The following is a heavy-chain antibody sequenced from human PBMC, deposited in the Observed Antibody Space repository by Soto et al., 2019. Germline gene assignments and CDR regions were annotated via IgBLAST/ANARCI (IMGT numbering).Heavy chain of an antibody. CDR3: ARDRCSSTSCYVRRTSPAFDY. CDR1: GGTFSSYT. V-gene: IGHV1-69*04. Sequence: GASVKVSCKASGGTFSSYTISWVRQAPGQGLEWMGRIIPILGIANYAQKFQGRVTITADKSTSTAYMELSSLRSEDTAVYYCARDRCSSTSCYVRRTSPAFDYWGQGTLVTVSS. CDR2: IIPILGIA. J-gene: IGHJ4*02. D-gene: IGHD2-2*01.